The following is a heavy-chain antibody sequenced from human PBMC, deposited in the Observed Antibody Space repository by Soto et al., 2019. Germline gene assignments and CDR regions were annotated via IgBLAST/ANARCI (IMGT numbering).Heavy chain of an antibody. V-gene: IGHV1-46*01. CDR2: INPSGGST. J-gene: IGHJ4*02. Sequence: ASVKVSCKASGYTFTSYYLHLVRQAPGQGLEWMGMINPSGGSTSYAQKFQGRVTLTRDTSTTTVYMELSSLKSEDTAVYYCARYDYNGYYFDYWGQGTLVTVSS. CDR1: GYTFTSYY. D-gene: IGHD4-4*01. CDR3: ARYDYNGYYFDY.